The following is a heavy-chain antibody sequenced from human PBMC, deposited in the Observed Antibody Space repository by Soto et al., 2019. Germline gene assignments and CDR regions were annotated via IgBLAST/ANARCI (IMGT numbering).Heavy chain of an antibody. V-gene: IGHV4-31*03. CDR3: ARRGGSWSGYYYYAMDV. Sequence: QVQLQESGPGLVKPSQTLSLTCSVSSDSMNSGGYYWSCIRQHPGKGLEWIGYIYSNGDTYYNPSLKSRVTISVDTSKNQFSLNLTSVTAAGTAVYYCARRGGSWSGYYYYAMDVWGQGTTVTVSS. CDR1: SDSMNSGGYY. J-gene: IGHJ6*02. CDR2: IYSNGDT. D-gene: IGHD6-13*01.